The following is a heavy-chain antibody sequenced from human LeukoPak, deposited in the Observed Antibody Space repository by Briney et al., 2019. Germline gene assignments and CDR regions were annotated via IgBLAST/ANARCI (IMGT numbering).Heavy chain of an antibody. V-gene: IGHV3-33*01. CDR1: GFTFSSYG. CDR3: ARDHEWGRAYFDY. D-gene: IGHD1-26*01. CDR2: IWYDGSNE. J-gene: IGHJ4*02. Sequence: AGGSLRLSCAASGFTFSSYGMHWVRQAPGKGLEWVAVIWYDGSNEYCAGSVKGRFTISRDNSKNTLYLQMNSLRAEDTAVYYCARDHEWGRAYFDYWGQGTLVTVSS.